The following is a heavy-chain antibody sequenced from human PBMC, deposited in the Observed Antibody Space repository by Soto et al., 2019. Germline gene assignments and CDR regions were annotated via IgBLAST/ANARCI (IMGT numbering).Heavy chain of an antibody. CDR1: GYTFTSYA. D-gene: IGHD3-3*01. J-gene: IGHJ5*02. Sequence: ASVKVSCKASGYTFTSYAMHWVLQAPGQRLEWMGWINAGNGNTKYSQKFQGRVTITRDTSASTAYMELSSLRSEDTAVYYCARESTRELRFLEWLEYNWFDPWGQGTLVTVSS. CDR2: INAGNGNT. V-gene: IGHV1-3*01. CDR3: ARESTRELRFLEWLEYNWFDP.